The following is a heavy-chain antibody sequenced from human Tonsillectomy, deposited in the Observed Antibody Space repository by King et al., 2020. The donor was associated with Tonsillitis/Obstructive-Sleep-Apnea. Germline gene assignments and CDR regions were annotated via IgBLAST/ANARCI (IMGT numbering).Heavy chain of an antibody. CDR3: ARVYKILDY. V-gene: IGHV1-3*01. J-gene: IGHJ4*02. CDR1: GYTFTSYA. D-gene: IGHD5-24*01. Sequence: QLVQSGAEVKKPGASVKVSCKASGYTFTSYAMHWVRQAPGQRLEWLEWINAGNGNTKYSQNFQGRVTITRNTSARTAYMELRSLRSEDTAVYYCARVYKILDYWGQGTLVTVSS. CDR2: INAGNGNT.